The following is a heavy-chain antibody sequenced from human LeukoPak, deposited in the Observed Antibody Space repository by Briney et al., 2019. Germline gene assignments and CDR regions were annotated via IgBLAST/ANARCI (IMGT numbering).Heavy chain of an antibody. CDR1: GGSISSYY. CDR3: ARVPTSYYDILTGPPGYYYYMDV. CDR2: IYYSGST. J-gene: IGHJ6*03. V-gene: IGHV4-59*01. D-gene: IGHD3-9*01. Sequence: SETLSLTCTVSGGSISSYYWSWIRQPPGKGLEWIGYIYYSGSTNYNPSLKSRVTISVDTSKNQFSLKLSSVTAADTAVYYCARVPTSYYDILTGPPGYYYYMDVWGKGTTVTVSS.